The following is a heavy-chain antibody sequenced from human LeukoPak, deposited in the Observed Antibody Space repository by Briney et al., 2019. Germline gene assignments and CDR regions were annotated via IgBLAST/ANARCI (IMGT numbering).Heavy chain of an antibody. Sequence: ASVKVSCKASGYTFTSYGISWVRQAPGQGLEWMGWISAYNGNTNYAQKLQGRVTMTTDTSTSTAYMELSSLRSEDTAVYYCARADYYDSSGYYYFDYWGQGTLVTVSS. CDR2: ISAYNGNT. V-gene: IGHV1-18*01. D-gene: IGHD3-22*01. CDR3: ARADYYDSSGYYYFDY. J-gene: IGHJ4*02. CDR1: GYTFTSYG.